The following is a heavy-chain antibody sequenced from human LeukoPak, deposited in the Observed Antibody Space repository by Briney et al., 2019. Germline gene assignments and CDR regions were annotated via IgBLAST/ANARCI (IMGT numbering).Heavy chain of an antibody. CDR1: GFTFSDYY. Sequence: PGGSLRLSCAASGFTFSDYYMSWIRQAPGKGLEWVSYISSSGSTIYYADSVKGRFTISRDNAKNSLYLQMNSLRAEDTAVYYCAVDSEYSSLGYYYYYGMDVWGQGTTVTVSS. CDR2: ISSSGSTI. D-gene: IGHD6-6*01. J-gene: IGHJ6*02. V-gene: IGHV3-11*01. CDR3: AVDSEYSSLGYYYYYGMDV.